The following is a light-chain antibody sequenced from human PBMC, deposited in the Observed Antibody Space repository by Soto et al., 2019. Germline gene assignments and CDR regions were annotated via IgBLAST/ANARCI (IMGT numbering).Light chain of an antibody. Sequence: QSALTQPPSASGSPGQSVTISCTGTSSDVGAYNYVSWYQQHPGKAPKLMIYEVSKRPSGVPDRFSGSKSGNTASLTVSGLQAEDDADYYCSSYAGSNNVLFGGGTKLTVL. CDR3: SSYAGSNNVL. CDR2: EVS. J-gene: IGLJ2*01. V-gene: IGLV2-8*01. CDR1: SSDVGAYNY.